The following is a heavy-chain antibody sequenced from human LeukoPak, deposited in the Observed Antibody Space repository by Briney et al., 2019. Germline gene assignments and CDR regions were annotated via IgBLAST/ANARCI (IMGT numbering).Heavy chain of an antibody. V-gene: IGHV3-53*01. CDR3: AGGVNIAAAGTGNY. J-gene: IGHJ4*02. CDR2: IYSGGSR. CDR1: GFTVSSNY. D-gene: IGHD6-13*01. Sequence: GGSLRLSCGASGFTVSSNYMSWVRQAPRKGLEWVSVIYSGGSRYYADSVKGRFTISRDNSKNTLYLQMNSLRAEDTAVYYCAGGVNIAAAGTGNYWGQGTLVTVSS.